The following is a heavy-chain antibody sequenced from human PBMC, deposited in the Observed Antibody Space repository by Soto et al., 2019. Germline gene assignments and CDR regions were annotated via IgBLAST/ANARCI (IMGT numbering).Heavy chain of an antibody. V-gene: IGHV4-39*01. Sequence: SETLSLTCTVSGGSISSGDYYWSWIRQPPGKGLEWIGYIYYSGSTYYNPSLKSRVTISVDTSKNQFSLKLSSVTAADTAVYYCARHLVLLWFGELYPPHWYFDLWGRGTLVTVSS. J-gene: IGHJ2*01. CDR3: ARHLVLLWFGELYPPHWYFDL. CDR1: GGSISSGDYY. D-gene: IGHD3-10*01. CDR2: IYYSGST.